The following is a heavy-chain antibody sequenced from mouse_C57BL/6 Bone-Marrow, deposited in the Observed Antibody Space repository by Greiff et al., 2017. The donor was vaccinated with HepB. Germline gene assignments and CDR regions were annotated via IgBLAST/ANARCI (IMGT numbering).Heavy chain of an antibody. CDR3: AKDGYYVDFDV. CDR1: GYAFSSSW. CDR2: IYPGDGDT. V-gene: IGHV1-82*01. J-gene: IGHJ1*03. Sequence: VQLQQSGPELVKPGASVKISCKASGYAFSSSWMNWVKQRPGKGLECIGRIYPGDGDTNYNGKFKGKATLTADKSSSTAYMQLSSLTSEDSAVYFCAKDGYYVDFDVWGTGTTVTVSS. D-gene: IGHD2-3*01.